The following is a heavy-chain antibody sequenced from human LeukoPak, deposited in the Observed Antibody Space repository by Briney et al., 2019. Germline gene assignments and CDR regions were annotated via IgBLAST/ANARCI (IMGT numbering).Heavy chain of an antibody. D-gene: IGHD3-16*02. J-gene: IGHJ4*02. CDR2: IIPIFGTA. V-gene: IGHV1-69*13. CDR3: AVLMITFGGVIVNIDY. CDR1: GGTFSSYA. Sequence: ASVKVSCKASGGTFSSYAISWVRQAPGQGLEWMGGIIPIFGTANYAQKFQGRVTITADESTSTAYMELSSPRSEDTAVYYCAVLMITFGGVIVNIDYWGQGTLVTVSS.